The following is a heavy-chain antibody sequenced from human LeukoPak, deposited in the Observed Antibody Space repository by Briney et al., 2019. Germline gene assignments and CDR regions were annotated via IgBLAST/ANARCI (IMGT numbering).Heavy chain of an antibody. V-gene: IGHV4-61*01. CDR3: ARYSYGGYYFDY. D-gene: IGHD5-18*01. Sequence: SETLSLTCTVSGVSVSSATYYWSWIRQPPGKGLEWIGYIYYSGITNYNPSLKSRVTISVDTSKNQFSLNLSSVTAADTAVYYCARYSYGGYYFDYWGQGTLVTVSS. CDR1: GVSVSSATYY. CDR2: IYYSGIT. J-gene: IGHJ4*02.